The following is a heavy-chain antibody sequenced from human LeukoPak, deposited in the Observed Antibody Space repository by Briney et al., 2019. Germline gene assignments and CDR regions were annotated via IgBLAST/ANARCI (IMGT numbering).Heavy chain of an antibody. J-gene: IGHJ4*02. CDR1: RDSLSVDY. CDR2: INPDSGGT. CDR3: RKDDGGACGDFFNY. Sequence: ASVTVPHKACRDSLSVDYVRTVSQAPGQGLEWMVWINPDSGGTNYTQNLQGKVTITRDTSLSTAYLELSTLTSDEPAVYSRRKDDGGACGDFFNYGGQGALVTVSS. D-gene: IGHD5-24*01. V-gene: IGHV1-2*02.